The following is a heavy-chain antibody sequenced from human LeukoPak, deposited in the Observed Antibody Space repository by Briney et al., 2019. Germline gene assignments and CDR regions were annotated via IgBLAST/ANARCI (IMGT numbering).Heavy chain of an antibody. CDR3: AKGDDFGES. V-gene: IGHV3-30-3*01. Sequence: PGRSLRLSCAASGFTFSSYAMHWVRQAPGKGLEWVSLISYDGSNKYYADSVKGRFTISRDNSKNTLYLQLNSLRAEDTAQYYCAKGDDFGESWGQGTLVTVSS. D-gene: IGHD4-17*01. J-gene: IGHJ5*02. CDR1: GFTFSSYA. CDR2: ISYDGSNK.